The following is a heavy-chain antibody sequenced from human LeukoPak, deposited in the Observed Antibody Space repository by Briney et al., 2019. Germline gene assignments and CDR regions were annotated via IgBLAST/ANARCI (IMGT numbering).Heavy chain of an antibody. CDR2: IKYDGSDI. CDR3: AREAGHGMDV. V-gene: IGHV3-7*01. Sequence: GGSLRLSCAASGFVLSTYWMSWVRQAPGKGLEGVANIKYDGSDIFYADSVKGRFTISRDNTRESLFLQMNSLRAGDTAVYYCAREAGHGMDVWGQGTTVTVSS. CDR1: GFVLSTYW. D-gene: IGHD6-19*01. J-gene: IGHJ6*02.